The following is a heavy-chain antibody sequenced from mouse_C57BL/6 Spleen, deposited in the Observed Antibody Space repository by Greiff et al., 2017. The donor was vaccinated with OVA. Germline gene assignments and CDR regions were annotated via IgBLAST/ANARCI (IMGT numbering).Heavy chain of an antibody. Sequence: VQLQQPGAELVMPGASVKLSCKASGYTFTSYWMHWVKQRPGQGLEWIGEIDPSDSYTNYNQKFKGKSTLTVDKSSSTAYMQLSSLTSEDSAVYYCARWGKSYYGSYFDYWGQGTTLTVSS. J-gene: IGHJ2*01. CDR2: IDPSDSYT. D-gene: IGHD1-1*01. CDR3: ARWGKSYYGSYFDY. V-gene: IGHV1-69*01. CDR1: GYTFTSYW.